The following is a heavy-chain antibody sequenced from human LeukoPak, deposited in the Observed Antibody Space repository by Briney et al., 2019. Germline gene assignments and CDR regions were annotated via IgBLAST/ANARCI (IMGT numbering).Heavy chain of an antibody. CDR3: ARATYYYYGMDV. V-gene: IGHV3-33*01. CDR2: IWYDGSNK. Sequence: GGSLRLSCAASGFTFSSYGMHWVRQAPGKGLEWVAVIWYDGSNKYYADFVKGRFTISRDNSKNTLYLQMNSLRAEDTAVYYCARATYYYYGMDVWGQGTTVTVSS. CDR1: GFTFSSYG. J-gene: IGHJ6*02.